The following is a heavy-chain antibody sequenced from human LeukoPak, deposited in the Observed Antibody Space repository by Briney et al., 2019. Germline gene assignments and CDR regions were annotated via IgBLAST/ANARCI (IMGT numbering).Heavy chain of an antibody. D-gene: IGHD4-23*01. CDR2: INHSGST. V-gene: IGHV4-34*01. CDR1: GGSFSGYY. J-gene: IGHJ3*02. Sequence: SETLSLTCAVYGGSFSGYYWSWIRQPPGKGLDWVGEINHSGSTYYNPSLKSRITISVDTSKNQFSLKLSPVTAADTAVYYCARHGVFGGNLAAFDIWGQGTMVTVSS. CDR3: ARHGVFGGNLAAFDI.